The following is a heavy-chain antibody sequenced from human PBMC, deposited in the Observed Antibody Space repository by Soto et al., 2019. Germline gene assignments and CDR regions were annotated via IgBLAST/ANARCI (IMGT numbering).Heavy chain of an antibody. D-gene: IGHD6-19*01. V-gene: IGHV3-9*01. J-gene: IGHJ4*02. CDR2: ISWNSGSI. CDR3: AKDMWGRVVAGTVAY. CDR1: GFTFGVYA. Sequence: EVQLVESGGSLVQPGRSLRLSCAASGFTFGVYAMHWVRQAPGKGLEWVSGISWNSGSIAYADSVKGRFTISRDNDKNYLYLQMNNLRAEDTALYYCAKDMWGRVVAGTVAYWGQGTLVTVSS.